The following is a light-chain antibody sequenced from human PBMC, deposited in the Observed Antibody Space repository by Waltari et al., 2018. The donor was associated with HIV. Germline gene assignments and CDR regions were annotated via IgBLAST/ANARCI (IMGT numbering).Light chain of an antibody. Sequence: QSVLTQPPSASGTPGQRVPISCSGSSSNIGRNYVYWYQQLPGTAPKLLIYKNNQRPSGVPDRFSGSKSGTSASLAISGLRSEDEADYYCATWDDSLSVYEVFGAGTKLTVL. CDR2: KNN. CDR3: ATWDDSLSVYEV. J-gene: IGLJ2*01. CDR1: SSNIGRNY. V-gene: IGLV1-47*01.